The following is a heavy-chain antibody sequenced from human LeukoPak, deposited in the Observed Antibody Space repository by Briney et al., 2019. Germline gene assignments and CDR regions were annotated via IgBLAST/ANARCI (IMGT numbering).Heavy chain of an antibody. CDR2: ISYDGSNK. CDR3: ARGHLHFDY. J-gene: IGHJ4*02. CDR1: GFTFSSYA. Sequence: GGSLRLSCAASGFTFSSYAMHWVRQAPGKGLEWVAVISYDGSNKYYADSVKGRFTISRGNSKNTLYLQMNSLRAEDTAVYYRARGHLHFDYWGQGTLVTVSS. V-gene: IGHV3-30*04.